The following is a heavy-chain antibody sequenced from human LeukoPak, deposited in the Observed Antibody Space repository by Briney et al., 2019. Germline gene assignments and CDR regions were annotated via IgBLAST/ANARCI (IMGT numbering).Heavy chain of an antibody. D-gene: IGHD3-16*02. V-gene: IGHV3-66*01. CDR3: ARKGTEEYYDYVWGSYRSTLAYGMDV. Sequence: PGGSLRLSCAASGFTVSSNYMSWVRQAPGKGLEWVSVIYSGGSTYYADSVKGRFTISRDNAKNSLYLQMNSLGAEDTAVYYCARKGTEEYYDYVWGSYRSTLAYGMDVWGQGTTVTVSS. J-gene: IGHJ6*02. CDR1: GFTVSSNY. CDR2: IYSGGST.